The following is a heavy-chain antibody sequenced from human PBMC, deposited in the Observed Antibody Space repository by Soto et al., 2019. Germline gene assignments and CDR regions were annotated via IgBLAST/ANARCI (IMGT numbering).Heavy chain of an antibody. V-gene: IGHV3-23*01. CDR1: GFTFSSYV. CDR3: ATLQGTYYYGSGSYYLPY. CDR2: ISGSGGST. J-gene: IGHJ4*02. D-gene: IGHD3-10*01. Sequence: GGSLRLSCTASGFTFSSYVMSWVRQAPGKELEWVSAISGSGGSTYYADSVKGRFTISRDNSKNTLYLQMNSLRAEDTAVYYCATLQGTYYYGSGSYYLPYWGQGTLVTVS.